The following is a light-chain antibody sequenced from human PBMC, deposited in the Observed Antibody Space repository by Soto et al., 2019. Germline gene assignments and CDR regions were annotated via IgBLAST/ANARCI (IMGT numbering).Light chain of an antibody. Sequence: EIVLTQSPGTLSLSPGERATLSCRASQSVSSSYLAWYQQKPGQAPRLLIYGASSRATGSPDRFSGSGSGTDFTLTISSLEPEACAVYYCQQYGSSPETFGPGTKVDIK. V-gene: IGKV3-20*01. CDR1: QSVSSSY. J-gene: IGKJ3*01. CDR2: GAS. CDR3: QQYGSSPET.